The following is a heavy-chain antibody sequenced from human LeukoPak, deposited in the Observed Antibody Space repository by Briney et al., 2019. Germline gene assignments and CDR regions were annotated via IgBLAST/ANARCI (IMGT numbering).Heavy chain of an antibody. CDR1: GYSISSGYY. D-gene: IGHD3-3*01. J-gene: IGHJ4*02. Sequence: SETLSLTCSVSGYSISSGYYWAWIRQPPGKGLEWIASIHYSGNTHYNPSLKTRVSISVDTSKNQFSLKLTAVTAADTAVYYCARRAWSAYQFDFWGQGILVAASS. CDR3: ARRAWSAYQFDF. V-gene: IGHV4-38-2*02. CDR2: IHYSGNT.